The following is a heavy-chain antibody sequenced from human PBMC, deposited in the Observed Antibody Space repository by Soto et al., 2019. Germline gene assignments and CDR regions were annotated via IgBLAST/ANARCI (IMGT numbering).Heavy chain of an antibody. J-gene: IGHJ4*02. CDR2: IYYSGNT. CDR1: SASLSSSTYY. D-gene: IGHD2-8*02. Sequence: SETLSLTCSVSSASLSSSTYYWSWIRQPPGRGPEWIGSIYYSGNTYYKPSLKSRVSISIDTSRNQFSLKLTSVTAADTAVYYCARDKITGLFDYWGQGTLVTVSS. CDR3: ARDKITGLFDY. V-gene: IGHV4-39*02.